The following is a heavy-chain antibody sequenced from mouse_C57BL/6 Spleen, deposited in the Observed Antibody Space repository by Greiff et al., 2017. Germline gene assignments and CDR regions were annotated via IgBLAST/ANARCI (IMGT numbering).Heavy chain of an antibody. CDR1: GFTFSDYG. D-gene: IGHD1-1*01. Sequence: EVQLVESGGGLVKPGGSLKLSCAASGFTFSDYGMHWVRQAPEKGLEWVSYISSGSSTIYYADTVKGRFTISRDNAKNTLFLQMTRLRSEDTAMYYCANHYYGSSHYAMDYWGQGTSVTVSS. CDR3: ANHYYGSSHYAMDY. V-gene: IGHV5-17*01. CDR2: ISSGSSTI. J-gene: IGHJ4*01.